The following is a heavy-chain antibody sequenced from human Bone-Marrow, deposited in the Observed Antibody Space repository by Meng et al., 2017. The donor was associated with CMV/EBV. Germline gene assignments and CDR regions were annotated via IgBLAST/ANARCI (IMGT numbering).Heavy chain of an antibody. V-gene: IGHV1-24*01. D-gene: IGHD6-13*01. Sequence: ASVKVSCKVSGYNFGELSIHWVRQAPGKGLEWMIGFDPENGETVYAQKFRGRMTMTEDSSTDTAYMELSRLRSEDTAVYYCATYKQELDDRLQSFDDWGQGTLVTFAS. J-gene: IGHJ4*02. CDR2: FDPENGET. CDR1: GYNFGELS. CDR3: ATYKQELDDRLQSFDD.